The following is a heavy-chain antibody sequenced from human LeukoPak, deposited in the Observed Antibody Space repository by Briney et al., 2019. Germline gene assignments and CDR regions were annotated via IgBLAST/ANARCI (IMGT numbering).Heavy chain of an antibody. CDR3: ATSLAGGTYYYYMDV. D-gene: IGHD4-23*01. Sequence: SETLSLTCTVSGGSISSYYWSWIRQPPGKGLEWIGYIYYSGGTNYNPSLKSRVTISVDTSKNQFSLKLSSVTAADTAVYYCATSLAGGTYYYYMDVWGKGTTVTVSS. J-gene: IGHJ6*03. V-gene: IGHV4-59*08. CDR2: IYYSGGT. CDR1: GGSISSYY.